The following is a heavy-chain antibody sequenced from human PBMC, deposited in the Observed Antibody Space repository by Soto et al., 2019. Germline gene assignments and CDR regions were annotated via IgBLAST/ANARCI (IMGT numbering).Heavy chain of an antibody. Sequence: QVQLQESGPGLVKPSGTLSLTCAVSGGSISSSNWWSWGRQPPGRGLEWGGDIYHSGSTNYHSPLKSRVTISVDKSKNHFSLKLSSVTAAATAVDYCARVAVAGTRVDYWGQGTLVTVSS. J-gene: IGHJ4*02. CDR1: GGSISSSNW. D-gene: IGHD6-19*01. CDR3: ARVAVAGTRVDY. V-gene: IGHV4-4*02. CDR2: IYHSGST.